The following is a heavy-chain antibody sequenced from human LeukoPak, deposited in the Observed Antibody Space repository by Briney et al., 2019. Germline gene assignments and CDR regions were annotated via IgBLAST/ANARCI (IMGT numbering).Heavy chain of an antibody. D-gene: IGHD6-19*01. CDR2: MNPNSGNT. CDR1: GYTFTSYD. CDR3: ARDRAVAGTYYFDY. J-gene: IGHJ4*02. V-gene: IGHV1-8*01. Sequence: ASVKVSCKASGYTFTSYDINWVRQATGQGLEWMGWMNPNSGNTGYAQKFQGRVTMTRNTSISTAYMELSSLRSEDTAVYYCARDRAVAGTYYFDYWGQGTLVTVSS.